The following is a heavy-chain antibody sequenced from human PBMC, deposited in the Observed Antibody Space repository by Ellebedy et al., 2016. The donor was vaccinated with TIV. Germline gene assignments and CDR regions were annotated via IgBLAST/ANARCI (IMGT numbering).Heavy chain of an antibody. CDR2: IYHSGST. CDR1: GGSISSSNW. J-gene: IGHJ6*02. D-gene: IGHD2-15*01. Sequence: SETLSLXXAVSGGSISSSNWWSWVRQPPGKGLEWIGEIYHSGSTNYNPSLKSRVTISVDKSKNQFSLKLSSVTAADTAVYYCAGGVVAALTYYYYGMDVWGQGTTVTVSS. CDR3: AGGVVAALTYYYYGMDV. V-gene: IGHV4-4*02.